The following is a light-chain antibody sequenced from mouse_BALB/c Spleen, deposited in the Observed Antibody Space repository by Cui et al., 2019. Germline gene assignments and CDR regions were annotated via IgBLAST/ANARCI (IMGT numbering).Light chain of an antibody. CDR2: DTS. CDR1: SSVSY. J-gene: IGKJ1*01. V-gene: IGKV4-69*01. Sequence: QILLTQSPAIMSASPGEKVTMTCSASSSVSYMHWYHQKPGSSPKPWIYDTSNLASGFPARFSGSGSGTSYSLIISSMEAEDAATYYCHQRSSYRTFGGGTKLEIK. CDR3: HQRSSYRT.